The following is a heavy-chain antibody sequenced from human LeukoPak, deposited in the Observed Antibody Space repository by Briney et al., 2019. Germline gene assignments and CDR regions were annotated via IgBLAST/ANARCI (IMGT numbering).Heavy chain of an antibody. D-gene: IGHD3-10*01. CDR1: GDSIISSNW. J-gene: IGHJ5*02. Sequence: SETLSLTCAVSGDSIISSNWWSWVRQPPGKGLEWIGEIYHSGSTNYNPSLKSRVTISVDKSKNQFSLKLSSVTAADTAVYYCARITETGSYGHKWFDPWGQGTLVTVSS. CDR2: IYHSGST. V-gene: IGHV4-4*02. CDR3: ARITETGSYGHKWFDP.